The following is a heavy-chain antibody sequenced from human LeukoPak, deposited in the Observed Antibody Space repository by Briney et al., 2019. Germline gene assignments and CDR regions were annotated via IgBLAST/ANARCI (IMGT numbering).Heavy chain of an antibody. Sequence: SGTLSLTCAVSGGSIISGNWWSWVRQPPGKGLEWIGEIYHSGRTNYNPSLKSRVTMSLDTSKNQFSLKLSSVTAADTAVYYCARVYGSGSYYNIDYWGQGTLVTVSS. CDR2: IYHSGRT. CDR3: ARVYGSGSYYNIDY. D-gene: IGHD3-10*01. J-gene: IGHJ4*02. CDR1: GGSIISGNW. V-gene: IGHV4-4*02.